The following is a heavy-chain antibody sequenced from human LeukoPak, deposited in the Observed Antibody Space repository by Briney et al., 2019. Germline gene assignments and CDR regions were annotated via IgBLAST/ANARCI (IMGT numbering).Heavy chain of an antibody. CDR3: ARVRGYCSGTSCYRYYFDY. J-gene: IGHJ4*02. CDR1: GYSISSGYY. Sequence: SETLSLTRAVSGYSISSGYYWGWIRQPPGKGLEWIGSIYHSGSTYYNPSLKSRVTISVDTSKNQFSLRLSSVTAADTAVYYCARVRGYCSGTSCYRYYFDYWGQGTLVTVSS. V-gene: IGHV4-38-2*01. CDR2: IYHSGST. D-gene: IGHD2-2*01.